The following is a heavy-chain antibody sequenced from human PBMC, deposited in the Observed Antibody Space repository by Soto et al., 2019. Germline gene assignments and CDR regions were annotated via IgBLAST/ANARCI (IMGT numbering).Heavy chain of an antibody. D-gene: IGHD3-3*01. CDR3: ARGQRFSDWFDP. J-gene: IGHJ5*02. CDR1: GGAISTYY. Sequence: SSETLSLTCTVSGGAISTYYWTWIRQPAGKGLEWIGRIYSSGSTKYNPSLQSRVTMSLDTSNNQFPLRLTSVTAADTAVYYCARGQRFSDWFDPWGQGTLVTVSS. V-gene: IGHV4-4*07. CDR2: IYSSGST.